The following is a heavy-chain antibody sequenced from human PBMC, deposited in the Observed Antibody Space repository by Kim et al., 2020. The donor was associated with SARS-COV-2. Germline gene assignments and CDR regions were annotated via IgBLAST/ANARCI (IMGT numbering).Heavy chain of an antibody. Sequence: SETLSLTCTVSGGSISSSSYYWGWIRQPPGKGLEWIGSIYYSGSTYYNPSLKSRVTISVDTSKNQFSLKLSSVTAADTAVYYCARHLSGRPSSIAARRDYWGQGTLVTVSS. CDR3: ARHLSGRPSSIAARRDY. CDR2: IYYSGST. V-gene: IGHV4-39*01. CDR1: GGSISSSSYY. J-gene: IGHJ4*02. D-gene: IGHD6-6*01.